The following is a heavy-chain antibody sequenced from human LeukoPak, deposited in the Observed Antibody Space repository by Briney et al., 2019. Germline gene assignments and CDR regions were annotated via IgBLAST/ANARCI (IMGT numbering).Heavy chain of an antibody. V-gene: IGHV3-21*01. J-gene: IGHJ4*02. Sequence: PGGSLRLSCAASGFTFSSYSMNWVRQAPGKGLEWVSSISSGSSYIYYADSVKGRFTISRDNAKNSLYLQMNSLRAEDTAVYYCARSPWDASYFDYWGQGTLVTVSS. CDR3: ARSPWDASYFDY. D-gene: IGHD1-26*01. CDR2: ISSGSSYI. CDR1: GFTFSSYS.